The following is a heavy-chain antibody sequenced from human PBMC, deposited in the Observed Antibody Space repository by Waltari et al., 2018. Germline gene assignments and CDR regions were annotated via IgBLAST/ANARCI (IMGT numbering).Heavy chain of an antibody. CDR3: AAMYYYDSSGYYSFDY. Sequence: QVQLVQSGAEVKKPGASVKVSCKASGYTFTGYYMHWVRQAPGQGLEWMGRINPDSGGTNYEQKFQGRVTMTRDTSISTAYMGLSRLRSDDTAVYYCAAMYYYDSSGYYSFDYWGQGTLVTVSS. CDR1: GYTFTGYY. D-gene: IGHD3-22*01. V-gene: IGHV1-2*06. J-gene: IGHJ4*02. CDR2: INPDSGGT.